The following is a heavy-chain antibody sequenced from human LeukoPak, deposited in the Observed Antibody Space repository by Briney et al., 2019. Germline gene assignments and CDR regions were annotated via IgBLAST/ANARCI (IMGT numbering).Heavy chain of an antibody. CDR3: AKALSWDVDY. J-gene: IGHJ4*02. Sequence: PGRSLRLSCAASGFTFSSYGMHWVRQAPGKGLEWVAVISYDGSNKYYADSVKGRFTISRDNSENTLCLQMNSLRAEDTAVYYCAKALSWDVDYWGQGTLVTVSS. D-gene: IGHD1-26*01. CDR1: GFTFSSYG. CDR2: ISYDGSNK. V-gene: IGHV3-30*18.